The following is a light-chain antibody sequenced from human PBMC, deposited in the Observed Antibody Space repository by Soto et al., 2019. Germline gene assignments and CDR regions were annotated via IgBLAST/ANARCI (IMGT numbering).Light chain of an antibody. Sequence: EIVLTQSPATLSLSPGERATLSCRASQSVSSSYLAWYQQKPGQAPRLLIYGASSRATGIPDRFSGSGSGTDFTLTISRLEPEDFAVYHCQQYSSSPLTFGGGTKVDIK. CDR3: QQYSSSPLT. J-gene: IGKJ4*01. CDR1: QSVSSSY. CDR2: GAS. V-gene: IGKV3-20*01.